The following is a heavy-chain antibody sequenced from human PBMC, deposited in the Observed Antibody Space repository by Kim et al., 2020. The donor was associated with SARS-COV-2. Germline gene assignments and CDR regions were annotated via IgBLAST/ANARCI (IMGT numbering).Heavy chain of an antibody. CDR3: ARDSYYYGSGGMDV. V-gene: IGHV3-11*01. D-gene: IGHD3-10*01. J-gene: IGHJ6*02. Sequence: ADPVKSHFTITRDNAKNYLYLQMNSLRAEDTAVYYCARDSYYYGSGGMDVWGQGTTVTVSS.